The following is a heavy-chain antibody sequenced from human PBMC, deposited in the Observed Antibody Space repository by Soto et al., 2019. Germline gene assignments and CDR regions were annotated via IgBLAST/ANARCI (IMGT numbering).Heavy chain of an antibody. J-gene: IGHJ3*02. Sequence: ASVKVSCKASGYTFTSYGISWVRQAPRQGLEWMGWISAYNGNTNYAQKLQGRVTMTTDTSTSTAYMELRSLRSDDTAVYYCARLRFPRDAFDIWGQGTMVTVSS. CDR2: ISAYNGNT. V-gene: IGHV1-18*01. D-gene: IGHD3-10*01. CDR1: GYTFTSYG. CDR3: ARLRFPRDAFDI.